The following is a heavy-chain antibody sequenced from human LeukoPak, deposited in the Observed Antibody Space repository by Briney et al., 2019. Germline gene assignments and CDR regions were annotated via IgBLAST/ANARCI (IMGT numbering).Heavy chain of an antibody. Sequence: SETLSLTCAVDGGSFSGYYWSWIRQPPGKGLEWIGEINHSGSTNYNPSLKSRVTISVDTSKNQFSLKLSSVTAADTAVYYCARVVKPRHSCSSAYQELYYFDYWGQGTLVTVSS. CDR2: INHSGST. CDR3: ARVVKPRHSCSSAYQELYYFDY. J-gene: IGHJ4*02. V-gene: IGHV4-34*01. D-gene: IGHD6-6*01. CDR1: GGSFSGYY.